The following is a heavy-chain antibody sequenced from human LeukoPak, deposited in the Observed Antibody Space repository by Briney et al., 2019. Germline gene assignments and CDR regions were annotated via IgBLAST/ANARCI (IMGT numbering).Heavy chain of an antibody. CDR2: IWYDGSNK. Sequence: GRSLRLSCAASGFTFSSYGMHWVRQAPGKGLEWVAVIWYDGSNKYYADSVKGRFTISRDNSKNTLYLQMNSLRDEDTAVYYCAKAHSSRWRDYFDYWGQGTLVTVSS. CDR3: AKAHSSRWRDYFDY. V-gene: IGHV3-33*06. D-gene: IGHD6-13*01. CDR1: GFTFSSYG. J-gene: IGHJ4*02.